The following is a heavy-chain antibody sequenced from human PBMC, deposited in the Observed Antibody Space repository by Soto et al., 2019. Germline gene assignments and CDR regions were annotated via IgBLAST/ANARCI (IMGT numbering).Heavy chain of an antibody. J-gene: IGHJ5*02. Sequence: PSETLSLTCTVSGGSINSYYWSWIRQPPGKGLEWIGYIYYSGSTYYNPSLKSRVTISVDTSKNQFSLNLSSVTAADTAMYYCARAGVATIYPGNHWFDPWGQGTLVTVSS. CDR2: IYYSGST. D-gene: IGHD5-12*01. CDR3: ARAGVATIYPGNHWFDP. CDR1: GGSINSYY. V-gene: IGHV4-59*08.